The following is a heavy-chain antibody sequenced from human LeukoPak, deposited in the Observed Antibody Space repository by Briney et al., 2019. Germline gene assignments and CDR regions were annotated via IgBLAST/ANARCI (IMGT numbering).Heavy chain of an antibody. CDR3: ARSLGPIEMATPLYDAFDI. J-gene: IGHJ3*02. V-gene: IGHV1-46*01. Sequence: SVKVSCKASGYTFTSYYMHWVRQAPGQGLERMGIINPSGGSTSYAQKFQGRVTMTRDTSTSTVYMELSSLRSEDTAVYYCARSLGPIEMATPLYDAFDIWGQGTMVTVSS. D-gene: IGHD5-24*01. CDR2: INPSGGST. CDR1: GYTFTSYY.